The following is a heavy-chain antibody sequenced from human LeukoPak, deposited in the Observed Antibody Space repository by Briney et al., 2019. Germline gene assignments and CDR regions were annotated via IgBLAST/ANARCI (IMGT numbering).Heavy chain of an antibody. CDR1: GFTFGDYA. D-gene: IGHD3-10*01. V-gene: IGHV3-49*03. J-gene: IGHJ4*02. Sequence: PGGSLRLSCTGFGFTFGDYAINWFRQAPGKGLEWVGFTRGKAYGGTTEYAASVKGRFIISRDDSKNIAYLQMNSLKTEDTAVYYCTRCYGSGTPDDYWGQGTLVTVSS. CDR2: TRGKAYGGTT. CDR3: TRCYGSGTPDDY.